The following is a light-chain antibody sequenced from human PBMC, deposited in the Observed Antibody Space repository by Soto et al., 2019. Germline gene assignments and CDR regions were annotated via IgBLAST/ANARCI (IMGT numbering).Light chain of an antibody. J-gene: IGLJ2*01. CDR2: SND. CDR3: AAWDDSLNGHV. Sequence: QSVLPQPPSASGTPGQRVTISCSGSSSNIGSNGVNWYQQLPGTAPKLLIYSNDQRPSGVPDRFSGSKSGTSASLAISGLQSEDEADYYCAAWDDSLNGHVFGGGTKVTVL. V-gene: IGLV1-44*01. CDR1: SSNIGSNG.